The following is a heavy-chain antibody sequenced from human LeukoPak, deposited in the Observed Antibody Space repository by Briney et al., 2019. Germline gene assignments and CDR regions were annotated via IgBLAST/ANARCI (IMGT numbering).Heavy chain of an antibody. D-gene: IGHD1-26*01. CDR1: GFTFSSYG. Sequence: GGSLRLSCAASGFTFSSYGMHWVRQAPGKGLEWVAVISYDGSNKYYADSVKGRFTISRDNSKNTLYLQMNSLRAEDTAVYYCARDLWDSGSYYGMDVWGQGTTVTVSS. CDR2: ISYDGSNK. CDR3: ARDLWDSGSYYGMDV. V-gene: IGHV3-30*03. J-gene: IGHJ6*02.